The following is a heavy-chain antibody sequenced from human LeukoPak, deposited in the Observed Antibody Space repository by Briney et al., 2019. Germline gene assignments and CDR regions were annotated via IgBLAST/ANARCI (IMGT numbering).Heavy chain of an antibody. CDR2: INPNSGGT. Sequence: GASVKASCKASGYTFTGYYMHWVRQAPGQGLEWMGRINPNSGGTNYAQKFQGRVTMTRDTSISTAYMELSRLRSDDTAVYYCARGYSSSWYDAFDIWGQGTMVTVSS. CDR1: GYTFTGYY. V-gene: IGHV1-2*06. D-gene: IGHD6-13*01. J-gene: IGHJ3*02. CDR3: ARGYSSSWYDAFDI.